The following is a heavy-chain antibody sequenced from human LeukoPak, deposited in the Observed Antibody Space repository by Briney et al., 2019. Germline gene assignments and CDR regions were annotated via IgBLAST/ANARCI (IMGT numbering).Heavy chain of an antibody. V-gene: IGHV3-74*01. CDR3: AREYDVSSGWYGY. CDR2: INSDGSST. J-gene: IGHJ4*02. Sequence: QPGGSLRLSCAASGFAFSSYWMHWVRQAPGKGLVWVSRINSDGSSTSYADSVKGRFTISRDNAKNTLYLQMNSLRAEDTAVYYCAREYDVSSGWYGYWGQGTLVTVSS. D-gene: IGHD6-19*01. CDR1: GFAFSSYW.